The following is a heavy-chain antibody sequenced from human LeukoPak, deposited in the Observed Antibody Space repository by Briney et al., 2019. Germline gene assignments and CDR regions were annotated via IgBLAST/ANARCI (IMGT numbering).Heavy chain of an antibody. CDR3: ARVRIAAAEFDY. CDR2: LNPNSGGT. V-gene: IGHV1-2*02. J-gene: IGHJ4*02. D-gene: IGHD6-13*01. Sequence: GASVKVSCKASGYTFTGYYMHWVRQAPGQGLEWMGWLNPNSGGTNYAQKFQGRVTMTRDTSISTAYMELSTLRSDDTAVYYCARVRIAAAEFDYWGQGTLVTVSS. CDR1: GYTFTGYY.